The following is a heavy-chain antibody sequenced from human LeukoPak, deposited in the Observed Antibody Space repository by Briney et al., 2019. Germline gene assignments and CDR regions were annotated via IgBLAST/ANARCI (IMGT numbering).Heavy chain of an antibody. D-gene: IGHD2-15*01. CDR1: GYTFISYY. Sequence: SVKVSCKASGYTFISYYMHWVRQAPGQGLEWMGGIIPIFGTANYAQKFQGRVTITADKSTSTAYMELSSLRSEDTAVYYCASPGYCSGGSCYPVTRHFQHWGQGTLVTVSS. V-gene: IGHV1-69*06. CDR3: ASPGYCSGGSCYPVTRHFQH. CDR2: IIPIFGTA. J-gene: IGHJ1*01.